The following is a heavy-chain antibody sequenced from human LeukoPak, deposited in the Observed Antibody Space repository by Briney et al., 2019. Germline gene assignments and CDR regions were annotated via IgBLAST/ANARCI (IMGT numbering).Heavy chain of an antibody. Sequence: GASVKVSCKASGGTFTSYTFNWVRQAPGQGLEWMGGITPIFGTAKYVQRYQDRVTVTADESTNTAYMELSSLRSDDTAVYYCATVSHYYDSSGYFDYWGQGTLVTVSS. CDR2: ITPIFGTA. J-gene: IGHJ4*02. CDR3: ATVSHYYDSSGYFDY. V-gene: IGHV1-69*13. D-gene: IGHD3-22*01. CDR1: GGTFTSYT.